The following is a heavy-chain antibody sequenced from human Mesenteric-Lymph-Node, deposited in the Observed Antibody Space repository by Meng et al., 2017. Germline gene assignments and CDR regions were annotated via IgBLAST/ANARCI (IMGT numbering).Heavy chain of an antibody. V-gene: IGHV1-18*01. D-gene: IGHD4-17*01. CDR2: ISAYNGNT. CDR1: GYTLTSYG. CDR3: ARDPDSGDYAPFDY. J-gene: IGHJ4*02. Sequence: QVPLVQFGLGGKKPGASVKVSCKASGYTLTSYGNSWVRQAPGQGLEWMGWISAYNGNTNSAQKLQGRVTMTTDTSTSTAYMELRSLRSDDTAVYYCARDPDSGDYAPFDYWGQGTLVTVSS.